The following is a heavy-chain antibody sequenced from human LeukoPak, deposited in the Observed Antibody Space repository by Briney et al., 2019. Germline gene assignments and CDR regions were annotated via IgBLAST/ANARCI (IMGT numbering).Heavy chain of an antibody. CDR3: ARGFVVGATPLGFDY. CDR2: IYHSGST. CDR1: GGSISSGGYS. V-gene: IGHV4-30-2*01. D-gene: IGHD1-26*01. J-gene: IGHJ4*02. Sequence: SQTLSLTCAVSGGSISSGGYSWSWIRQPPGKGLEWIGYIYHSGSTYYNPSLKSRVTISVDRSKNQFSLKLSSVTAADTAVYYCARGFVVGATPLGFDYWGQGTLVTVSS.